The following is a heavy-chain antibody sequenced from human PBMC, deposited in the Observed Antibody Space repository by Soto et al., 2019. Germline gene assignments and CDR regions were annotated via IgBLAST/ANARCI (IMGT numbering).Heavy chain of an antibody. J-gene: IGHJ4*02. V-gene: IGHV4-59*01. CDR2: IYYSGST. CDR3: ARDLAAAGTGGLDY. Sequence: SETLSLTCTVSGGSISSYYWSWIRQPPGKGLEWIGYIYYSGSTNYNPSLKSRVTISVDASKNQFSLKLSSVTAADTAVYYCARDLAAAGTGGLDYWGQGTLVTVSS. D-gene: IGHD6-13*01. CDR1: GGSISSYY.